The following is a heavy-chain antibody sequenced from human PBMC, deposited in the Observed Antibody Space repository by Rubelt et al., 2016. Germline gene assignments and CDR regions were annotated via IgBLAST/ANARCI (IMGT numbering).Heavy chain of an antibody. J-gene: IGHJ4*02. D-gene: IGHD6-19*01. CDR1: GYTFTGYY. CDR3: AREASSGWYIDY. V-gene: IGHV1-2*06. Sequence: QVQLVQSGAEVKKPGASVKVSCKASGYTFTGYYMHWVRQAPGQGLGWVGRINPNSGGTNYAQKVKGRVTMTRDTSITTAYMGRSRLRADDTAVVYCAREASSGWYIDYWGQGTLVTVSS. CDR2: INPNSGGT.